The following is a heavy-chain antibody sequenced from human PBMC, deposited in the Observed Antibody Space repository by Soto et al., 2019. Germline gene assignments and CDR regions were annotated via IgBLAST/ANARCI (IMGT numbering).Heavy chain of an antibody. J-gene: IGHJ5*02. Sequence: EVQLVESGGGLVQPGGSLRLSCAASGFTFSSYSMNWVRQAPGKGLEWVSYISSSSSTIYYADSVKGRFTISRDNAKNSLYLQMNSLRAEDTAVYYCARAGPPLWWLHGWFDPWGQGTLVTVSS. V-gene: IGHV3-48*01. CDR1: GFTFSSYS. CDR2: ISSSSSTI. D-gene: IGHD5-12*01. CDR3: ARAGPPLWWLHGWFDP.